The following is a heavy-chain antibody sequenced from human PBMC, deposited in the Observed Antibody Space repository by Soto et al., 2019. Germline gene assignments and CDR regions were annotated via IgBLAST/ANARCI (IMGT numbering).Heavy chain of an antibody. Sequence: GESLKISCKHSGFNFPTFWIAWVRQMPGKGLEWMGTIYPDDSDTRYSPSFQGQVTISADKSIQTAYLKWRSLKASDSALYYWAKGKYGAPGGGLDVGGQGTPVPVP. J-gene: IGHJ6*02. CDR2: IYPDDSDT. V-gene: IGHV5-51*01. D-gene: IGHD4-17*01. CDR3: AKGKYGAPGGGLDV. CDR1: GFNFPTFW.